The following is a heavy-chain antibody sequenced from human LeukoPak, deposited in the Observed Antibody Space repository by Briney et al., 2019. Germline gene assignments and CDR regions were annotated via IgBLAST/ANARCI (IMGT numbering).Heavy chain of an antibody. D-gene: IGHD7-27*01. CDR3: ARDLNPFNWGDDAFDI. CDR1: GGTFSSYA. Sequence: SVKVSCKASGGTFSSYAISWVRQAPGQGLEWMGRIIPIFGTANYAQKFRGRVTITTGESTSTAYMELSSLRSEDTAVYYCARDLNPFNWGDDAFDIWGQGTMVTVSS. J-gene: IGHJ3*02. CDR2: IIPIFGTA. V-gene: IGHV1-69*05.